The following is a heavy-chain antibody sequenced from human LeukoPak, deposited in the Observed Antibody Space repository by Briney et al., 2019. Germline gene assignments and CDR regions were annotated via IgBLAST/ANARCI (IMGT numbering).Heavy chain of an antibody. CDR1: GGSISSYY. CDR3: ARSSGTNSGLLYYFDS. J-gene: IGHJ4*02. D-gene: IGHD4/OR15-4a*01. CDR2: IYYSGST. V-gene: IGHV4-59*01. Sequence: SETVSLTCTVSGGSISSYYWSWIRQPPGKGLEWIGYIYYSGSTNYYSSLKSRVTISVATSKNQFSLRLSSVTAADTAVYFCARSSGTNSGLLYYFDSRGPGNLVTVSS.